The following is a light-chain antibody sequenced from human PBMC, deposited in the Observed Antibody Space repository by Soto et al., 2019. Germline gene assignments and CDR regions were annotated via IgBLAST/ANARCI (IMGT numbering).Light chain of an antibody. Sequence: QSVLTQPASVSGSPGQSITISCTGTSSDVGGYDYVSWYQLHPGKAPKLMIYEGSKRPSGVSNRFSGSKSGNTASLTISGLQAEDEADYYCCSYAGSSTVVFGGGTKLTVL. CDR3: CSYAGSSTVV. J-gene: IGLJ2*01. V-gene: IGLV2-23*01. CDR2: EGS. CDR1: SSDVGGYDY.